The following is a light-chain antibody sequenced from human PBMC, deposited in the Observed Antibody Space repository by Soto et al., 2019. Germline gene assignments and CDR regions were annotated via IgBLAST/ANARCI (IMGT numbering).Light chain of an antibody. V-gene: IGKV3-20*01. J-gene: IGKJ4*01. Sequence: EIVLTQSPGTLSLSLGERATLSCRASQSVTSNYLAWYQQKPGQAPRLLIYGASSRAADIPDRFSGSGSGTDFTLTISRLEPEDFAVYYCQQYGSSPLTFGGGTKVEIK. CDR2: GAS. CDR3: QQYGSSPLT. CDR1: QSVTSNY.